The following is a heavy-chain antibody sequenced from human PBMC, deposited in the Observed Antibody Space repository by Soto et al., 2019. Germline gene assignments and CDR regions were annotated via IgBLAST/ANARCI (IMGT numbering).Heavy chain of an antibody. J-gene: IGHJ6*03. D-gene: IGHD6-19*01. Sequence: SETLSLTCAVYGGSFSGYYWSWIRQPPGKGLEWIGEINHSGSTNYNPSLKSRVTISVDTSKNQFSLKLSSVTAADTAVYYCARTRRGYSSGWYGYYYMDVWGKGTTVTVSS. CDR2: INHSGST. CDR3: ARTRRGYSSGWYGYYYMDV. V-gene: IGHV4-34*01. CDR1: GGSFSGYY.